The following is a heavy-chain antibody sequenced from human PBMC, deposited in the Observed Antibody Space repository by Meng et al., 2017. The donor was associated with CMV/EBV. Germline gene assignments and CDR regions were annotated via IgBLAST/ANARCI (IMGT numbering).Heavy chain of an antibody. Sequence: SVKVSCKASGGTFSSYAISWVRQAPGQGLEWMGGIIPILGIANYAQKFQGRVTITADKSTSTAYMELSSLRSEDTAVYYCARNRKADYDFWSGYYATHYYYYGMDVWGQGTTVTVSS. V-gene: IGHV1-69*10. CDR3: ARNRKADYDFWSGYYATHYYYYGMDV. J-gene: IGHJ6*02. CDR2: IIPILGIA. CDR1: GGTFSSYA. D-gene: IGHD3-3*01.